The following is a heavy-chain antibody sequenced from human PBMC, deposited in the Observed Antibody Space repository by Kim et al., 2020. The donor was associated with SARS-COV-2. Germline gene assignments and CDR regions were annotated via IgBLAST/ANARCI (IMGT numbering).Heavy chain of an antibody. CDR2: IKQDGSEK. J-gene: IGHJ4*02. D-gene: IGHD3-22*01. Sequence: GGSLRLSCAASGFTFSSYWMSWVRQAPGKGLEWVANIKQDGSEKYYVDSVKGRFTISRDNAKNSLYLQMNSLRAEDTAVYYCAREEYYDSSGLHDYWGQGTLVTVSS. CDR1: GFTFSSYW. CDR3: AREEYYDSSGLHDY. V-gene: IGHV3-7*03.